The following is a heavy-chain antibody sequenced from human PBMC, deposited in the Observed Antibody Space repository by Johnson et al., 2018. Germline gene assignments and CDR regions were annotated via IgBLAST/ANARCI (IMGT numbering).Heavy chain of an antibody. V-gene: IGHV3-30*03. CDR3: ARPKNYGDDSEYFQH. J-gene: IGHJ1*01. D-gene: IGHD4-17*01. Sequence: QLVESGGGVVPPGRSLRLSCAASGFSFSDYGMHWVRQAPGKGLEWVAVISYEGGDKYYADSVKGRFTITRDNAKNSLYLQMNSLRAEDTAVYYCARPKNYGDDSEYFQHWGQGTLVTVAS. CDR2: ISYEGGDK. CDR1: GFSFSDYG.